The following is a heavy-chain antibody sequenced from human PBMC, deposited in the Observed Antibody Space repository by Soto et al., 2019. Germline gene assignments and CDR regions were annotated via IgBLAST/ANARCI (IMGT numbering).Heavy chain of an antibody. V-gene: IGHV1-18*03. CDR3: ARHDCISSSCYYYYYYGMDV. CDR1: GYTFTSYG. CDR2: ISAYNGNT. Sequence: ASVKVSCKASGYTFTSYGISWVRQAPGQGLEWMGWISAYNGNTYYAQRLQGRVTMTTDTSTSTAYMELRSLRSEDMAVYYCARHDCISSSCYYYYYYGMDVWGQGTTVTVSS. J-gene: IGHJ6*02. D-gene: IGHD2-2*01.